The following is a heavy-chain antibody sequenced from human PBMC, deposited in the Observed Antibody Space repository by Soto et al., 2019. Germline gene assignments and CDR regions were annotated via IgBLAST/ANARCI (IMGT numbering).Heavy chain of an antibody. CDR2: MKEDGSDK. D-gene: IGHD3-16*01. CDR3: ARGGSESAY. V-gene: IGHV3-7*01. J-gene: IGHJ4*02. Sequence: EVQLVESGGGLVQPGGSLRLSCAASGFTFSHYWMTWVRQAPGKGLEWVANMKEDGSDKNYVDSVKGRFTISRDNAKNSLYLQMNSLRAEDTAMYYCARGGSESAYWGQGTLVTVSS. CDR1: GFTFSHYW.